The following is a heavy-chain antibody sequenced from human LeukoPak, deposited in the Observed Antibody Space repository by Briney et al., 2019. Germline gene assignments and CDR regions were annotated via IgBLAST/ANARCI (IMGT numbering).Heavy chain of an antibody. D-gene: IGHD3-3*01. Sequence: GGSPRLSCAASGFPFSVSWMHWFRQVPGKGLMWVSRITTDETTTYADSVRGRFSISRDNAKNTVYLQMNSLGVEDTAVYYCAKDWFATTDYWGQGILVTVSS. CDR3: AKDWFATTDY. CDR2: ITTDETT. V-gene: IGHV3-74*01. J-gene: IGHJ4*02. CDR1: GFPFSVSW.